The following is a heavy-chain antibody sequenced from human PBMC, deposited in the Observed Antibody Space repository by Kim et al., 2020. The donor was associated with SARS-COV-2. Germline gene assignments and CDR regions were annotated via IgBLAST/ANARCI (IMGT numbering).Heavy chain of an antibody. J-gene: IGHJ4*02. CDR3: VRDRVGLGSTNFDY. Sequence: GGSLRLSCVASGFTFSSSEMNWVRQAPGKGLEWVSYIYTSAAFTYYADSVKGRFTVSRYNAKNSLILQMDRLRAEDAAIYYCVRDRVGLGSTNFDYWGQGTLVTVSS. V-gene: IGHV3-48*03. CDR2: IYTSAAFT. D-gene: IGHD5-12*01. CDR1: GFTFSSSE.